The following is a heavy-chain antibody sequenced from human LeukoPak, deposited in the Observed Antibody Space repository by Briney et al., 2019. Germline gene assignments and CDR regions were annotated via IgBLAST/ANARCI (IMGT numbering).Heavy chain of an antibody. Sequence: SETVSLTCTVSGGSISSYYWSWIRQPPGKGLEWIGYIYYSGSTNYNPSLKSRVTISVDTSKNQFSLKLSSVTAADTAVYYCARVVASTSIDSWGQGILVTVSS. CDR3: ARVVASTSIDS. CDR1: GGSISSYY. CDR2: IYYSGST. D-gene: IGHD2-15*01. J-gene: IGHJ4*02. V-gene: IGHV4-59*01.